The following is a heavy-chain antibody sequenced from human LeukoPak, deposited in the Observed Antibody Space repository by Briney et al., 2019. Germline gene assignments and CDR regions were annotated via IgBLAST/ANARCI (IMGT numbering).Heavy chain of an antibody. D-gene: IGHD6-6*01. CDR3: ARGRIAARRNYYYGMDV. CDR1: GGSISSYY. CDR2: IYYSGST. J-gene: IGHJ6*02. Sequence: SETLSLTCTVSGGSISSYYWSWIRQPPGKGLEWIGYIYYSGSTNYNPSLKSRVTISVDTSKNQFSLKLSSVTAADTAVYYCARGRIAARRNYYYGMDVWGQGTTVTVSS. V-gene: IGHV4-59*12.